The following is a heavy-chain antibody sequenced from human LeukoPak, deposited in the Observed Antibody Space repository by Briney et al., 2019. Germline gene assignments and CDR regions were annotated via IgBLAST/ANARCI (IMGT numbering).Heavy chain of an antibody. V-gene: IGHV1-46*01. CDR2: INPSGGST. Sequence: ASVKASCKASGYTFTSYYMHWVRQAPGQGLEWMGIINPSGGSTSYAQKFQGRVTMTRDTSTSTVYMELSSLRSEDTAVYYCARGGYYYDSSGYNWFDPWGQGTLVTVSS. J-gene: IGHJ5*02. D-gene: IGHD3-22*01. CDR3: ARGGYYYDSSGYNWFDP. CDR1: GYTFTSYY.